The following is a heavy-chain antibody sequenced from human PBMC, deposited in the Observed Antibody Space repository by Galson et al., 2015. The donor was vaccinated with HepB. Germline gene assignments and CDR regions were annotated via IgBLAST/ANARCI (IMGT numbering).Heavy chain of an antibody. V-gene: IGHV3-7*01. CDR1: GFTYNRFW. J-gene: IGHJ5*02. CDR2: IRGDGGEK. Sequence: SLRLSCAASGFTYNRFWMSWVRQSPVKGLEWLANIRGDGGEKYYVDSVKGRFTISKDNAKSSLYLQMNSLRAEDTAVYYCATSYYDSSGYYPNWFDPWGQGTLVTVSS. CDR3: ATSYYDSSGYYPNWFDP. D-gene: IGHD3-22*01.